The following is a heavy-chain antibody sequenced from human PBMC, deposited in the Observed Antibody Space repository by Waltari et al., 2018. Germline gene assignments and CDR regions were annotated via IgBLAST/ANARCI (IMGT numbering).Heavy chain of an antibody. V-gene: IGHV4-34*01. D-gene: IGHD3-22*01. J-gene: IGHJ4*02. CDR2: INHSGST. Sequence: QVQLQQWGAGLLKPSETLSLTCAVYGGSFSGYYWSWIRKPPGKGLEWIGEINHSGSTNYNPSLKSRVTISVDTSKNQFSLKLSSVTAADTAVYYCARLNYYDSSGYQRFDYWGQGTLVTVSS. CDR1: GGSFSGYY. CDR3: ARLNYYDSSGYQRFDY.